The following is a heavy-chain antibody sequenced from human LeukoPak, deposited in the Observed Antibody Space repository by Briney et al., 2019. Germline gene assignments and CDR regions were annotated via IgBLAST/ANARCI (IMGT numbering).Heavy chain of an antibody. CDR2: MNPNSGNT. J-gene: IGHJ5*02. V-gene: IGHV1-8*01. CDR1: GYTFTSYD. CDR3: ARGLRYFDWLPVGDRWFDP. D-gene: IGHD3-9*01. Sequence: GASVKVSCKASGYTFTSYDINWVRQATGQGLEWMGWMNPNSGNTGYAQKFQGRVTMTRNTSISTAYMELSSLRSEDTAVYYCARGLRYFDWLPVGDRWFDPGAREPWSPSPQ.